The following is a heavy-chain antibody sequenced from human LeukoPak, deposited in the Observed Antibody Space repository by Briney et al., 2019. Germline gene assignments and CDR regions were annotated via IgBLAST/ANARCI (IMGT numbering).Heavy chain of an antibody. D-gene: IGHD3-22*01. CDR3: AKGVYYYDSSGYYLN. Sequence: GGSLRLSCAASGFTFSSYAMSRVRQAPGKGLEWVSAISGSGGSTYYADSVKGRFTISRDNSKNTLYLQMNSLRAEDTAVYYCAKGVYYYDSSGYYLNWGQGTLVTVSS. CDR1: GFTFSSYA. V-gene: IGHV3-23*01. CDR2: ISGSGGST. J-gene: IGHJ4*02.